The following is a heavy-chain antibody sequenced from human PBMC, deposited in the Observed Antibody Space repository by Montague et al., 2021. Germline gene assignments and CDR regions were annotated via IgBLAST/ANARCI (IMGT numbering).Heavy chain of an antibody. CDR3: ARGRLATGDFDY. Sequence: TLSLTCTVSGDSLSSVGYSWIRLPPHQGKSLVWIGYMYYSASTNPTPTLKSRVTISRDTSKNHFSLRLTSVTAADTAVYYCARGRLATGDFDYWGQGTLVTVSS. J-gene: IGHJ4*02. D-gene: IGHD6-13*01. CDR1: GDSLSSVGYS. V-gene: IGHV4-31*03. CDR2: MYYSAST.